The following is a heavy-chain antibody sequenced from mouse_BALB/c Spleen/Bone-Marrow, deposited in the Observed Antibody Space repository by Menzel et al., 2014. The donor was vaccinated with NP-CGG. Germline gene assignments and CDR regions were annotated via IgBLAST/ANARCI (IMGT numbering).Heavy chain of an antibody. CDR1: GYAFTNYL. CDR3: AREWTARAVDY. V-gene: IGHV1-54*01. CDR2: INPGSGGA. J-gene: IGHJ2*01. D-gene: IGHD3-2*01. Sequence: VQLQQSGAELVRPGTSVKVSCKASGYAFTNYLIEWVKQRPVQGLEWIGVINPGSGGANYNAKFKGKATVTADKSSSTAYMQLGSVTSDDAAVYFCAREWTARAVDYWGQGTTLTVSS.